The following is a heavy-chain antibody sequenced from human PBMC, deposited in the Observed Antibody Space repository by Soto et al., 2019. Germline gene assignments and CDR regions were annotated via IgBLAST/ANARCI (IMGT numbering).Heavy chain of an antibody. V-gene: IGHV4-4*07. D-gene: IGHD2-21*02. Sequence: SETLSLTCIVSGVSVRSYTWSWVRQPANKGLEWIGRVFSSVSATYNPSLKSRVSISMDTPKNRISLKLDSVTVADAGVYFCARDGMTTGDTWGPGTLVTVSS. CDR1: GVSVRSYT. CDR3: ARDGMTTGDT. CDR2: VFSSVSA. J-gene: IGHJ4*02.